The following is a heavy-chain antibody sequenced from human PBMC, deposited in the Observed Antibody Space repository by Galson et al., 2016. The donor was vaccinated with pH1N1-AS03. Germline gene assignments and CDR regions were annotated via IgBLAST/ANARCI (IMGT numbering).Heavy chain of an antibody. J-gene: IGHJ1*01. CDR2: INPNSGGK. Sequence: SVKASCKASGYSFTNYGINWVRQAPGQGLEWMGWINPNSGGKNYAQKFQGWPTMTRDTSISTAYMELGRLSSDDTGSYYCARESPKTYCGADCYVGYFQHWGQGSLVTV. D-gene: IGHD2-21*01. V-gene: IGHV1-2*04. CDR3: ARESPKTYCGADCYVGYFQH. CDR1: GYSFTNYG.